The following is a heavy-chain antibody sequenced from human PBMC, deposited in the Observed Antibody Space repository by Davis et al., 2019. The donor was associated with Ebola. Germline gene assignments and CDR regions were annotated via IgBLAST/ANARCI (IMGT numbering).Heavy chain of an antibody. J-gene: IGHJ6*02. V-gene: IGHV3-48*02. D-gene: IGHD2-2*02. CDR1: GFTFSSYN. CDR3: ARGHCTRSSCYTGGYYYYAMDV. CDR2: ISSSSSTI. Sequence: GGSLRLSCVASGFTFSSYNMNWVRQAPGKGLEWVSYISSSSSTIYYADSVKGRFTISRDNAKNSLYLQMNSLRDEDTAVYYCARGHCTRSSCYTGGYYYYAMDVWGQGTTVIVSS.